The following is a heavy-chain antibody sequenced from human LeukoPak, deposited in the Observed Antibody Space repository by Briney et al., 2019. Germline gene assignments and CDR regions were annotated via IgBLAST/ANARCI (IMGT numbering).Heavy chain of an antibody. CDR2: INPSTGDT. CDR1: GYRFTDSY. CDR3: VSAYGQ. V-gene: IGHV1-2*02. J-gene: IGHJ4*02. Sequence: ASVKVSCKASGYRFTDSYMHWVRQAPGQGFEWMGWINPSTGDTKYAKMFQGRVTLTTGASINTAYTELSGLRPADTAVYFCVSAYGQWGQGTLVTVSS. D-gene: IGHD4-17*01.